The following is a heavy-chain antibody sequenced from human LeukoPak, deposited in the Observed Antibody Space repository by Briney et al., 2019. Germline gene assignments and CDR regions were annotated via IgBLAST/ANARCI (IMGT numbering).Heavy chain of an antibody. CDR1: GFTFSDYY. Sequence: GGSLRLSCAASGFTFSDYYMSWIRQAPGEGLEWVSYISSSGSTIYYADSVKGRFTISRDNAKNSLYLQMNSLRAEDTAVYYCARDPSGDTAMVTADAFDIWGQGTMVTVSS. CDR3: ARDPSGDTAMVTADAFDI. D-gene: IGHD5-18*01. CDR2: ISSSGSTI. J-gene: IGHJ3*02. V-gene: IGHV3-11*01.